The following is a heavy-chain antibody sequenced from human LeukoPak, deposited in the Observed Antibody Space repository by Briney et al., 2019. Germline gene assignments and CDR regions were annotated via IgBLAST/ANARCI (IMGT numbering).Heavy chain of an antibody. V-gene: IGHV3-30*02. CDR3: AKDKSRYCTSTTCFGIFDY. Sequence: PVGSLRLSCAASGFTFSSYGMHSVRQAPGKGLEWVAFIRFDGSNRYYPDSVKGRFTISRDNSKNTLYLQMNSLRADDTAVYYCAKDKSRYCTSTTCFGIFDYWGQGTLVTVSS. CDR2: IRFDGSNR. D-gene: IGHD2-2*01. CDR1: GFTFSSYG. J-gene: IGHJ4*02.